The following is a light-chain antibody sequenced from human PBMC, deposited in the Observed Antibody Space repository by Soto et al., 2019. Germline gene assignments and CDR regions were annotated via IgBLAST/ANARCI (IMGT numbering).Light chain of an antibody. V-gene: IGKV1-33*01. CDR3: QQYDNLPIT. CDR1: QDISNY. J-gene: IGKJ3*01. Sequence: DIQMTQSPSSLSASVGDRVTITCQASQDISNYLHWYQQKPGKAPKLLIYDASNLETGVPSRFSGSGSGTDVTFTISSLQPEDIATYYCQQYDNLPITFGPGTKVDIK. CDR2: DAS.